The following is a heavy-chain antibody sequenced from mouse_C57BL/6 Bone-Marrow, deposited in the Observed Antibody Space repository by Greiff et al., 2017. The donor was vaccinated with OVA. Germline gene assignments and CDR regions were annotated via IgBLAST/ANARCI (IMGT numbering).Heavy chain of an antibody. V-gene: IGHV5-4*01. CDR2: ISDGGSYT. Sequence: EVQGVESGGGLVKPGGSLKLSCAASGFTFSSYAMSWVRQTPEKRLEWVATISDGGSYTYYPDNVKGRFTISRDNAKNNLYLQMSHLKSEDTAMYYCARDPIGLRDYWGQGTTLTVSS. J-gene: IGHJ2*01. CDR3: ARDPIGLRDY. CDR1: GFTFSSYA. D-gene: IGHD2-14*01.